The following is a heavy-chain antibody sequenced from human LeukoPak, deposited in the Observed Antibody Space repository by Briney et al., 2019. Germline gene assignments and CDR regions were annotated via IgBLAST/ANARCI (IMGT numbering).Heavy chain of an antibody. CDR1: GGSISSYY. D-gene: IGHD5-18*01. CDR3: AGTAFGAFDI. Sequence: SETLSLTCTASGGSISSYYWSWIRQPPGKGLEWIGYIYYSGSTNYNPSLKSRVTISVDTSKNQFSLKLSSVTAADTAVYYCAGTAFGAFDIWGQGTMVTVSS. CDR2: IYYSGST. V-gene: IGHV4-59*01. J-gene: IGHJ3*02.